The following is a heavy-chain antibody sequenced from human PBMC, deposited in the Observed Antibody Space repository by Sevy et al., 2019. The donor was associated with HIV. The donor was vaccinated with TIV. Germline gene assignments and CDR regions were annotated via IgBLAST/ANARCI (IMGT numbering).Heavy chain of an antibody. CDR3: ARTPIGNYVDYFDY. D-gene: IGHD1-7*01. CDR2: IHGGGTT. CDR1: GFIVTSNY. Sequence: GGSLRLSCAASGFIVTSNYMSWVRQAPGKGLEWVSVIHGGGTTQYADSVKGRFTISRDNSKNTLYLQMNTLRAKDTAVYYCARTPIGNYVDYFDYWGQGTLVTVSS. V-gene: IGHV3-53*01. J-gene: IGHJ4*02.